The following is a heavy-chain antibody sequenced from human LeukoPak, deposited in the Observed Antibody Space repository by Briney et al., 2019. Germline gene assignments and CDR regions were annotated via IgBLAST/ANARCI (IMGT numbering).Heavy chain of an antibody. CDR3: ARDGDTTVVIDAFDI. CDR2: VYNSGST. CDR1: GGSISSSSYY. Sequence: SETLSLTCTVSGGSISSSSYYWGWIRQPPGKGLEWIGYVYNSGSTDYNPSLKSRVTISVDTSKSQFSLRLNSVTAADTAVYYCARDGDTTVVIDAFDIWGRGTLVTVSS. D-gene: IGHD1-1*01. J-gene: IGHJ3*02. V-gene: IGHV4-61*01.